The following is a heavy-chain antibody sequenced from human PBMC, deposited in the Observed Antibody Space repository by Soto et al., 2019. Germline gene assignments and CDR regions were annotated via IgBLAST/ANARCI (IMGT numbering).Heavy chain of an antibody. D-gene: IGHD6-13*01. V-gene: IGHV3-21*01. J-gene: IGHJ5*02. Sequence: LRLPFAVSGFTFTSFTINGVLQAAGKGLDWLSNISSNSSYIYYTDALRGRFTTARGNAKNSLHLHMNSLRAEGTAVYYCTRDESRDSSARGWFDPWGPGTMVTISS. CDR3: TRDESRDSSARGWFDP. CDR1: GFTFTSFT. CDR2: ISSNSSYI.